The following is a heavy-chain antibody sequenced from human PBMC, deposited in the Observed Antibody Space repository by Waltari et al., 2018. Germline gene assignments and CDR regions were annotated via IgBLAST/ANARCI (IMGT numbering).Heavy chain of an antibody. CDR3: ARVIGSYSAIYYYGMDV. D-gene: IGHD1-26*01. CDR2: INPNSGGT. Sequence: QVQLVQSGAEVKKPGASVTVSCKASGYTFTGYYMHWVRQAPGQGLEWMGWINPNSGGTNYAQKFQGRVTMTRDTSISTAYMELSRLRSDDTAVYYCARVIGSYSAIYYYGMDVWGQGTTVTVSS. J-gene: IGHJ6*02. V-gene: IGHV1-2*02. CDR1: GYTFTGYY.